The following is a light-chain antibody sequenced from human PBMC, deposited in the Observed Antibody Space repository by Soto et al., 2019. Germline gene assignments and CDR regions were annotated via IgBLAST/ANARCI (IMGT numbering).Light chain of an antibody. V-gene: IGLV2-14*03. Sequence: QSDLTQPASVSVFPGQSITISCTGTSSDIGGYDYVSWYQQHPGKAPKLIIYDVSGRPSGVSNRFSGSKSANTASLTISGLQAEDEADYHCSSYTSTSAPYVFGTGTKVTVL. CDR3: SSYTSTSAPYV. CDR1: SSDIGGYDY. J-gene: IGLJ1*01. CDR2: DVS.